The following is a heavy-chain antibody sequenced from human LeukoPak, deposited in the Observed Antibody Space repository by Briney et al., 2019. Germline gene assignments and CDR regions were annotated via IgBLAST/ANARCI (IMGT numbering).Heavy chain of an antibody. Sequence: PGGSLRLSCAASGFTFSSYSMNWVRQAPGKGPEGVSYISSSSSTIYYADSVKGRFTISRDNAKNSLYLQMNSLRAEDTAVYYCAREEPRYSSGWYGGVDAFDIWGQGTMVTVSS. CDR2: ISSSSSTI. D-gene: IGHD6-19*01. J-gene: IGHJ3*02. CDR3: AREEPRYSSGWYGGVDAFDI. CDR1: GFTFSSYS. V-gene: IGHV3-48*01.